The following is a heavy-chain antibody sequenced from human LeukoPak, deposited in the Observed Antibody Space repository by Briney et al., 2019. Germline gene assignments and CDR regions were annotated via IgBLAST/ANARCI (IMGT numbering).Heavy chain of an antibody. V-gene: IGHV3-66*02. CDR3: ANLQYSGSWFQAPSFDR. CDR1: GFTVSSDY. D-gene: IGHD6-13*01. CDR2: IYRDGDT. Sequence: TGGSLRLSCAASGFTVSSDYMSWVRQAPGKGLEWISVIYRDGDTYYADTVKGRSTVSGNNSKNTLYLQMTSLTDETTAMYYCANLQYSGSWFQAPSFDRWGQGTLVTVSS. J-gene: IGHJ5*02.